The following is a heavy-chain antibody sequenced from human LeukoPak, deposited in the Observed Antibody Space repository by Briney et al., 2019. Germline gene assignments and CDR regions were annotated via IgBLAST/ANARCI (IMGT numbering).Heavy chain of an antibody. V-gene: IGHV3-7*03. CDR2: INHNGNGN. J-gene: IGHJ6*01. D-gene: IGHD3-16*01. Sequence: GGSLRLSCAASGFTFSSYWMNWDRQAPGKGLEWVASINHNGNGNYYVGSVKGRFTISRDNAKNSLYLQMRNLKAEGAAGYYCARGGGLDVWGQGATVTVS. CDR3: ARGGGLDV. CDR1: GFTFSSYW.